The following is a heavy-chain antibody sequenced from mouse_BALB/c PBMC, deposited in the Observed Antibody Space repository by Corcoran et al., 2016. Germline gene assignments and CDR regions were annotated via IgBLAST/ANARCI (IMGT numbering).Heavy chain of an antibody. Sequence: DVQLQESGPGLVKPSKSLSLTCAVTGYSITSGYYWNWIRQFPGKKLEWMGYISYDGSNNYNPSLKNRISITRDTSKNQFFLKLNSVTTEETATYYCARDVWGAGTTVTVSS. CDR2: ISYDGSN. J-gene: IGHJ1*01. V-gene: IGHV3-6*02. CDR3: ARDV. CDR1: GYSITSGYY.